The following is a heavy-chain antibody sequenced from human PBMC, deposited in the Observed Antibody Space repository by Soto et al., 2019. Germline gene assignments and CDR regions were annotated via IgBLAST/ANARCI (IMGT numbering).Heavy chain of an antibody. CDR3: ATALPDYGDYLDY. CDR2: FDPEDGET. CDR1: GYTLTELS. V-gene: IGHV1-24*01. J-gene: IGHJ4*02. Sequence: ASVKVSCKVSGYTLTELSMHWVRQAPGRGLEWMGGFDPEDGETIYAQRFQGRVTMTEDTSTDTAYMELSSLRSEDTAVYYCATALPDYGDYLDYWGQGTLVTVSS. D-gene: IGHD4-17*01.